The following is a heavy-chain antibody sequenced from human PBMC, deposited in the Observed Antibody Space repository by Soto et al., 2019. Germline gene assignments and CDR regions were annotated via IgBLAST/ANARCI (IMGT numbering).Heavy chain of an antibody. J-gene: IGHJ6*03. Sequence: GGSLRLSCAASGFTFSSYSMNWVRQAPGKGLEWVSYISSSSSTIYYADSVKGRFTISRDNAKNSLYLQMNSLRAEDTAVYYCARRGRYCSGGSCYLANLDATSYYYYYYMDVWGKGTTVTVSS. CDR1: GFTFSSYS. V-gene: IGHV3-48*01. CDR3: ARRGRYCSGGSCYLANLDATSYYYYYYMDV. D-gene: IGHD2-15*01. CDR2: ISSSSSTI.